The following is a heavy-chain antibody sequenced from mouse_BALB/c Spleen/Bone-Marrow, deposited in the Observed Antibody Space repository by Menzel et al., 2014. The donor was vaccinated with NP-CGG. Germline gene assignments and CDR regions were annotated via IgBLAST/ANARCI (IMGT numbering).Heavy chain of an antibody. CDR1: GFTFSSFG. D-gene: IGHD2-1*01. Sequence: EVMLVESGGGLVQPGGSRKLSCAASGFTFSSFGMHWVRQAPEKGLEWVAYISSGSSTIYYADTVKGRFTISRVNPKNTLFLQMTSLRSEDTAMYYCARGGNYAWFAYWGQGTLVTVSA. CDR3: ARGGNYAWFAY. J-gene: IGHJ3*01. V-gene: IGHV5-17*02. CDR2: ISSGSSTI.